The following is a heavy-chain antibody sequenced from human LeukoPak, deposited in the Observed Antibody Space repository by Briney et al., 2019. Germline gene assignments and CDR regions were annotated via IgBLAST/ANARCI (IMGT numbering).Heavy chain of an antibody. CDR1: GYTFTSYY. Sequence: ASVKVSCKASGYTFTSYYMHWVRQAPGQGLEWMGIINPSGGSTSYAQKFQGRVTMTRDTSTSTVYMELSSLRSEDTAVYYCARGKSGHYYDSSGQLDYWGQGTLVTVSS. V-gene: IGHV1-46*01. J-gene: IGHJ4*02. D-gene: IGHD3-22*01. CDR3: ARGKSGHYYDSSGQLDY. CDR2: INPSGGST.